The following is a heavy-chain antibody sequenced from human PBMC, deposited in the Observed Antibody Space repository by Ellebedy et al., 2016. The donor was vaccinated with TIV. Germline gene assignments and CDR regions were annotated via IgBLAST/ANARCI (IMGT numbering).Heavy chain of an antibody. Sequence: GGSLRLSXAASGFTFRNYDMHWVRQAAGKGLEWVSRIGSTGDTEYSGSVKGRFTISREDAKNSLYLQMNSLRGEDTAVYFCARELSFSSVSHYSRLKDGLDVWGQGTTVTVSS. V-gene: IGHV3-13*01. CDR2: IGSTGDT. D-gene: IGHD3-10*01. CDR3: ARELSFSSVSHYSRLKDGLDV. CDR1: GFTFRNYD. J-gene: IGHJ6*02.